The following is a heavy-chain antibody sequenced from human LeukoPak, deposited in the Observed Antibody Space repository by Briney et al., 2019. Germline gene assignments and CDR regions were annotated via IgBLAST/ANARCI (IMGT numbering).Heavy chain of an antibody. J-gene: IGHJ4*02. Sequence: GESLKISCKGSGYSFTSYWISWVRQMPGEGLEWMGRIDPSDSYTNYSPSFQGHVTISADKSISTAYLQWSSLKASDTAMYYCARHLDGVIVMGFDSWGQGTLVTVSS. CDR2: IDPSDSYT. CDR1: GYSFTSYW. V-gene: IGHV5-10-1*01. CDR3: ARHLDGVIVMGFDS. D-gene: IGHD3-16*02.